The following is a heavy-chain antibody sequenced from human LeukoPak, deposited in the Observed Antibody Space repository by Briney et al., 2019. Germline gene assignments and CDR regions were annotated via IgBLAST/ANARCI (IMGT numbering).Heavy chain of an antibody. V-gene: IGHV4-59*01. CDR1: AGSISSYY. D-gene: IGHD3/OR15-3a*01. CDR2: IYYSGST. J-gene: IGHJ4*02. Sequence: KPSETLSLTCTVSAGSISSYYWTWIRQPPGKGLGWIGYIYYSGSTNYNPSLKSRVAISLDTSKNQFSLKVSSVTAADTAIYYCARGRPDFWTNFYTYFLDSWGQGTLVTVSS. CDR3: ARGRPDFWTNFYTYFLDS.